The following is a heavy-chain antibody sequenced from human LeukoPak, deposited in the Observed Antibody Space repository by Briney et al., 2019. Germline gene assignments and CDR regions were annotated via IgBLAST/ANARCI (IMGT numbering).Heavy chain of an antibody. CDR1: EFSVSSYY. CDR3: ANSGRDRITMVRGVIITGYFDY. J-gene: IGHJ4*02. D-gene: IGHD3-10*01. CDR2: IYADGRT. Sequence: GGSLRLSCTVSEFSVSSYYMNWVRQAPGKGLEWVSLIYADGRTDYADSVKGRFTISRDKSKNTLYLQMNSLRAEDTAVYYCANSGRDRITMVRGVIITGYFDYWGQGTLVTVSS. V-gene: IGHV3-53*01.